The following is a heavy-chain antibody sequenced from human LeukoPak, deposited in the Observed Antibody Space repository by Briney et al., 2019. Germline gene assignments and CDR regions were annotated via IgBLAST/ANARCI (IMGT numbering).Heavy chain of an antibody. CDR2: IYYSGST. J-gene: IGHJ6*02. D-gene: IGHD6-13*01. V-gene: IGHV4-59*12. Sequence: SETLSLTCTVSGGSISSYYWSWIRQPPGKGLEWIGYIYYSGSTNYNPSLKSRVTISVDTSKNQFSLKLSSVTAADTAVYYCARDVMGAAAGYYYYYGMDVWGQGTTVTVSS. CDR1: GGSISSYY. CDR3: ARDVMGAAAGYYYYYGMDV.